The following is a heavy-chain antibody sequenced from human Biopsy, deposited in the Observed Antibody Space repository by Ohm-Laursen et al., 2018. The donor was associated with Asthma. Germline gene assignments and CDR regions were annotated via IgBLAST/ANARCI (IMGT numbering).Heavy chain of an antibody. J-gene: IGHJ3*02. CDR2: ISKDASTQ. CDR3: VRDGTDDAFDI. Sequence: SLRLSCAAFGFSFSNFAIHWVRQAPGKGLKWVGVISKDASTQDYADSVKGRFTMARDNSKNTLDLQMNSLREEDTAVYYCVRDGTDDAFDIWGQGTVVSFSS. D-gene: IGHD1-1*01. V-gene: IGHV3-30*01. CDR1: GFSFSNFA.